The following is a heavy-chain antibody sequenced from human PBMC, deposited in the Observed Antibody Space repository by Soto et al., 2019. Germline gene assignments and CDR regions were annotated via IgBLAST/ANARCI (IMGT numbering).Heavy chain of an antibody. J-gene: IGHJ4*02. V-gene: IGHV4-34*01. D-gene: IGHD1-7*01. CDR3: ARGLNWNYGAFDY. CDR2: INHRGST. Sequence: SETLSLTCAVYGGSFSTYYWSWIRQPPGKGLEWIGEINHRGSTNYNPSLRSRVTISVDTSKNQFSLKLSSVTAADRAVYYCARGLNWNYGAFDYWGQGTLVTVSS. CDR1: GGSFSTYY.